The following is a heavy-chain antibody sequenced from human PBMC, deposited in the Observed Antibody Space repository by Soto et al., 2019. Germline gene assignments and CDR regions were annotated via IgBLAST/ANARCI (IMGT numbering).Heavy chain of an antibody. CDR2: ISPSGHTT. D-gene: IGHD3-3*01. CDR3: ARHFGMVKDYYYYYGMDV. Sequence: QVQLVQSGAEVKKPGASANLSCKASGDTFKNFYIHWVRQAPGQGLEWLGMISPSGHTTTKPKKFQGKVSMTRSTSTSTLYKELSNLRSDDKAIYYCARHFGMVKDYYYYYGMDVWGQGTTFTGSS. CDR1: GDTFKNFY. V-gene: IGHV1-46*02. J-gene: IGHJ6*02.